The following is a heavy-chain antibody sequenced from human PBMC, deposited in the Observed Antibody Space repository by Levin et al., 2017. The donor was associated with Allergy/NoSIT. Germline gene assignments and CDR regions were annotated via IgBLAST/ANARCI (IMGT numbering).Heavy chain of an antibody. CDR2: IFWDDDK. CDR3: AHSTKAAATIYYFDY. CDR1: GFSLRTSGVG. Sequence: QTLSLTCAFSGFSLRTSGVGVGWIRQPPGKALEWLALIFWDDDKRYSPSLRSRLTITKDSSKNQVVLTMTNMDPVDTATYYCAHSTKAAATIYYFDYWGQGALVPVSS. J-gene: IGHJ4*02. D-gene: IGHD6-13*01. V-gene: IGHV2-5*02.